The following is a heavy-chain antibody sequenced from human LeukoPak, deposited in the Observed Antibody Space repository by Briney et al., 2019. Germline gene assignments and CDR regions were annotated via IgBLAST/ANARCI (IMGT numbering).Heavy chain of an antibody. Sequence: GGSLRLSCAASGFTVSSNYMSWVRQAPGKGLEWVSVIYSGGGTYYADSVKGRFTISRDNSKNTLYLQMNRLRAEDTAVYYCARDSKYSSGWYQGDYWGQGTLVTVSS. D-gene: IGHD6-19*01. CDR2: IYSGGGT. J-gene: IGHJ4*02. CDR3: ARDSKYSSGWYQGDY. V-gene: IGHV3-66*02. CDR1: GFTVSSNY.